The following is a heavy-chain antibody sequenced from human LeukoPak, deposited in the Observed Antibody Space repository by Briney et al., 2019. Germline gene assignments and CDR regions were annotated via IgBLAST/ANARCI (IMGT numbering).Heavy chain of an antibody. Sequence: GGSLRLSCVGSGFNFSDYYMSWIRQAPGKGLEWISYISPNAVNRYYVDSVKGRFTVSRDNAKNSLFLRMSSLRVEDAAVYYCAGSGSPDDHWSQGTLVTVS. D-gene: IGHD7-27*01. CDR3: AGSGSPDDH. CDR1: GFNFSDYY. J-gene: IGHJ4*02. CDR2: ISPNAVNR. V-gene: IGHV3-11*01.